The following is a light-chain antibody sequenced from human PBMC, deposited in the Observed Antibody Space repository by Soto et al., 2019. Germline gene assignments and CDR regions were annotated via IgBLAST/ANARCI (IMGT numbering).Light chain of an antibody. CDR3: QQRSNFLVT. CDR1: QSVSSY. Sequence: EIVLTQSPATLSLSPGERATLSCRASQSVSSYLAWYQQKPGQPPRLLIYDASNRATGIPARFSGSGSGTDFTLTISSLEPEDFAVYYCQQRSNFLVTFGPGTKVDIK. V-gene: IGKV3-11*01. CDR2: DAS. J-gene: IGKJ3*01.